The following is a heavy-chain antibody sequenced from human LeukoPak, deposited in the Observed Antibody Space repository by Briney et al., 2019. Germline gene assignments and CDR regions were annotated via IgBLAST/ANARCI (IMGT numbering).Heavy chain of an antibody. V-gene: IGHV4-34*01. CDR2: INHSGST. CDR3: ARAPFDY. J-gene: IGHJ4*02. CDR1: GGSISSFY. Sequence: SETLSLTCTVSGGSISSFYWSWIRQPPGKGLEWIGEINHSGSTNYNPSLESRVTISVDTSKNQFSLKLSSVTAADTAVYYCARAPFDYWGQGTLVTVSS.